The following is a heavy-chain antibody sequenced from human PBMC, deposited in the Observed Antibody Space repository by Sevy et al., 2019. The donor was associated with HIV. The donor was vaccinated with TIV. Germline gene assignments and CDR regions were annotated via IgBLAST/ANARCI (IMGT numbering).Heavy chain of an antibody. D-gene: IGHD1-1*01. CDR3: AREFRQARRYYYYGLDV. J-gene: IGHJ6*02. CDR2: ISYDGSNK. Sequence: GGSLRLSCAASGFIFSTYAMHWVRQAPGKGLEWVAVISYDGSNKYYADSVRGRFTMSRDNSKNTLYLQMNSLRAEDTAVHYCAREFRQARRYYYYGLDVWGQGTTVTVSS. V-gene: IGHV3-30-3*01. CDR1: GFIFSTYA.